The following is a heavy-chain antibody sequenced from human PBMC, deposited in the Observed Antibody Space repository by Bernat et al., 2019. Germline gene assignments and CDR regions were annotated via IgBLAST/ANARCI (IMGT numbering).Heavy chain of an antibody. D-gene: IGHD2-15*01. J-gene: IGHJ5*02. CDR3: ARGLNIVVVVAATGWFDP. Sequence: QVQLQQWGAGLLKPSETLSLTCAVYGGSFSGYYWSWIRQPPGKGLEWIGEINHSGSTNYNPSLKSRVTISVDTSKNQFSLKLSSVTATDTAVYYCARGLNIVVVVAATGWFDPWGQGTLVTVSS. CDR2: INHSGST. CDR1: GGSFSGYY. V-gene: IGHV4-34*01.